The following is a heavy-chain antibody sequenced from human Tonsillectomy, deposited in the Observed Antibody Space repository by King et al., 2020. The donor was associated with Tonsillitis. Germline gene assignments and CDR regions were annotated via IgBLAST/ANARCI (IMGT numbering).Heavy chain of an antibody. Sequence: VQLVESGGGVAQPWRSLKLSCVASGFSLNKYGMHWVRQAPGKGLEWVGVISYDGNNENYADSVRGRFTISRDNSKNTLYVQMNFLRVEDTGVYYCARDMRGRTAVSPTYYYSGLDLWGQGTTVIVPS. CDR3: ARDMRGRTAVSPTYYYSGLDL. D-gene: IGHD4-23*01. CDR1: GFSLNKYG. CDR2: ISYDGNNE. V-gene: IGHV3-33*05. J-gene: IGHJ6*02.